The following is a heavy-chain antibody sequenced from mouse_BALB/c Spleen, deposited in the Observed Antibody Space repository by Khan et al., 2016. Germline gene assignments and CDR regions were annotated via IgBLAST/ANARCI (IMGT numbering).Heavy chain of an antibody. CDR2: IDPYNGGT. CDR1: GYTFTSYN. Sequence: VQLKESGPELVKPGASVKVSCKASGYTFTSYNMYWVKQSHGKSLEWIGYIDPYNGGTNYNQKFKGKATLTVDKSSSTAYMHLSRLTSEDSAVYYCASALLWYALDYWGHWSSVTVSS. D-gene: IGHD2-1*01. CDR3: ASALLWYALDY. J-gene: IGHJ4*01. V-gene: IGHV1S135*01.